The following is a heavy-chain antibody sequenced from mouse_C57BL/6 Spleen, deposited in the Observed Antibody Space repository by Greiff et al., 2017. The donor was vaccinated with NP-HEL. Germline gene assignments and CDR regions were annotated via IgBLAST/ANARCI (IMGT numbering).Heavy chain of an antibody. CDR3: ARDYYGSNYWYFDV. D-gene: IGHD1-1*01. CDR2: IRNKANGYTT. V-gene: IGHV7-3*01. CDR1: GFTFTDYY. J-gene: IGHJ1*03. Sequence: EVKLMESGGGLVQPGGSLSLSCAASGFTFTDYYMSWVRQPPGKALEWLGFIRNKANGYTTEYSASVKGRFTISRDNSQSILYLQMNALRAEDSATYYCARDYYGSNYWYFDVWGTGTTVTVSS.